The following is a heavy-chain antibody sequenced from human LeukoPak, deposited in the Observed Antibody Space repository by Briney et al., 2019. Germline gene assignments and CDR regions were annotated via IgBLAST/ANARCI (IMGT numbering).Heavy chain of an antibody. CDR2: IYYSRST. V-gene: IGHV4-59*06. J-gene: IGHJ4*02. CDR3: ARLDGAYFDY. CDR1: GGSINNYY. Sequence: PSETLSLTCTVSGGSINNYYWSWIRQHPGKGLEWIGHIYYSRSTYYNPSLKSRVTISVDTSKNQFSLKLSSVTAADTAVYYCARLDGAYFDYWGQGTLVTVSS. D-gene: IGHD3-16*01.